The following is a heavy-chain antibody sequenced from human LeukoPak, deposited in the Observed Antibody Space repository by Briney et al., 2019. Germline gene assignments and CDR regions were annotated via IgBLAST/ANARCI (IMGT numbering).Heavy chain of an antibody. D-gene: IGHD3-10*01. V-gene: IGHV1-46*01. Sequence: ASVKVSCKASGYTFTNYYMHWVRLAPGQGLEWVGIINPSGGSTSYAQKFQGRVTMTRDASTSTVYMELSSLRSEDTAVYYCARAGSITILRGVTGSQFDYWGQGTLVTVSS. CDR3: ARAGSITILRGVTGSQFDY. CDR1: GYTFTNYY. CDR2: INPSGGST. J-gene: IGHJ4*02.